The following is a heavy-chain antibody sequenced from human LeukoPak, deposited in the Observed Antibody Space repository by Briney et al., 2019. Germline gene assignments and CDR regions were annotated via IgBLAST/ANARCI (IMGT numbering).Heavy chain of an antibody. J-gene: IGHJ4*02. CDR1: GFTFSSYA. CDR2: ISGSGGST. Sequence: PGGSLRLSCPASGFTFSSYAMSWVRQAPGKGLEWVSAISGSGGSTYYADSVKGRFTISRDNSKNTLYLEMNSLRAEDRAVYYCAKGRSGYDHYYFYYWGQGTLVTVSS. V-gene: IGHV3-23*01. CDR3: AKGRSGYDHYYFYY. D-gene: IGHD5-12*01.